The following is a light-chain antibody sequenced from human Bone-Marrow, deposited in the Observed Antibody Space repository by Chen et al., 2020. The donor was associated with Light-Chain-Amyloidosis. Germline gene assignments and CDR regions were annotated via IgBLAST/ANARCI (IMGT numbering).Light chain of an antibody. V-gene: IGKV1-5*03. J-gene: IGKJ1*01. Sequence: DIQMTQSPSTLSASDGDRVTITCRASQSINNWLAWYQQKPGKAPKLLLYKSSTLERGVPSKFSGSGSGTAFSLTISSLQPDDFATYYCQQYNSLPWTFGQGTKVEI. CDR1: QSINNW. CDR3: QQYNSLPWT. CDR2: KSS.